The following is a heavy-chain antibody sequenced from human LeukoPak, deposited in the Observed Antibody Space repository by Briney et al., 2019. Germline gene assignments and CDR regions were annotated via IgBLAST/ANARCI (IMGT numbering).Heavy chain of an antibody. CDR1: GGSISSGGYY. J-gene: IGHJ4*02. CDR2: IYYSGST. CDR3: ARVVICSSTSCYSGNYFDY. V-gene: IGHV4-31*03. Sequence: PSETLSLTCTVSGGSISSGGYYWSWIRQHPGKGLEWIGYIYYSGSTYYNPSLKSRVTISVDTSKNQFSLKLSSVTAADTAVYYCARVVICSSTSCYSGNYFDYWGQGTLVTVSS. D-gene: IGHD2-2*01.